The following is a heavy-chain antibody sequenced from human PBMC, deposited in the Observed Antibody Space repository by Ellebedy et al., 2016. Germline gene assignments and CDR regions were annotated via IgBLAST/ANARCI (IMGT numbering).Heavy chain of an antibody. CDR1: GYTFTSYY. CDR2: INPSGGST. Sequence: ASVQVSCKASGYTFTSYYMHWVRQAPGQGLEWMGIINPSGGSTSNAQKIQGTVTMTRDTSTSTVHMELTSLRSEDMAVYYCARGGSGTDWYFDLWGRGTLVTVSS. D-gene: IGHD6-13*01. CDR3: ARGGSGTDWYFDL. J-gene: IGHJ2*01. V-gene: IGHV1-46*01.